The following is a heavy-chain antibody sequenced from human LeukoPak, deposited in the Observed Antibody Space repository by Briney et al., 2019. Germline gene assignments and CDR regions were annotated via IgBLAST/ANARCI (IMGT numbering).Heavy chain of an antibody. Sequence: GASVKVSCKASGYTFTSYGISWVRQAPGQGLEWMGWISAYNGNTNYAQKLQGRVTMTTDTSTSTAYMELRSLRSDATAVYYCARSPYYYDSSGYIFFDYWGQGTLVTVSS. CDR1: GYTFTSYG. D-gene: IGHD3-22*01. CDR3: ARSPYYYDSSGYIFFDY. V-gene: IGHV1-18*01. CDR2: ISAYNGNT. J-gene: IGHJ4*02.